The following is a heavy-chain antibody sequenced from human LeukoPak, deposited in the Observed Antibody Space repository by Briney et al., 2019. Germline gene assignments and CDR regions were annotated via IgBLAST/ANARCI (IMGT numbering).Heavy chain of an antibody. CDR1: GFSFSTYW. Sequence: GGSLRLSCETSGFSFSTYWMSWVRQPPGKGLEWVANIRQDGSEKYYVDSVKGRFTISRDNSKNTLYLQMNSLRAEDTAVYYCAKDFLGTAMVMGILDYWGQGTLVTVSS. D-gene: IGHD5-18*01. CDR2: IRQDGSEK. J-gene: IGHJ4*02. CDR3: AKDFLGTAMVMGILDY. V-gene: IGHV3-7*04.